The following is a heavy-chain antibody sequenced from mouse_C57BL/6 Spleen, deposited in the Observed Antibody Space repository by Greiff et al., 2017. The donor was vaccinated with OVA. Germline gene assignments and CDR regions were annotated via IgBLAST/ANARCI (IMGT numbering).Heavy chain of an antibody. CDR2: ISNGGGST. Sequence: DVMLVESGGGLVQPGGSLKLSCAASGFTFSDYYMYWVRQTPEKRLEWVAYISNGGGSTYYPDTVKGRFTISRDNAKNTLYLQMSRLKSEDTAMYYCARHEGERYAMDYWGQGTSVTVSS. J-gene: IGHJ4*01. V-gene: IGHV5-12*01. CDR3: ARHEGERYAMDY. D-gene: IGHD2-13*01. CDR1: GFTFSDYY.